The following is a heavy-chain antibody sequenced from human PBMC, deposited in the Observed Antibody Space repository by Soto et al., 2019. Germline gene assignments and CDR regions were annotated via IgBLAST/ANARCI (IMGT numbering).Heavy chain of an antibody. D-gene: IGHD2-21*02. CDR3: ARGDVVVLTATSNFDY. J-gene: IGHJ4*02. V-gene: IGHV3-21*01. CDR2: ISSSYYI. Sequence: EVQLVESGGGLVKPGGSLRLSCAASGFTFSSYTMKWVRQAPGKGLEWVASISSSYYIKYADSVKGRFTSSRDNAKNWLYLQMNSLRAEDTAVYYCARGDVVVLTATSNFDYWGQGTLVTVSS. CDR1: GFTFSSYT.